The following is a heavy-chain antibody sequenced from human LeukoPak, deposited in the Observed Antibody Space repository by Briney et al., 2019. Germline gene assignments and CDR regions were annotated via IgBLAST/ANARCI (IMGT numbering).Heavy chain of an antibody. CDR1: GGSISSTNW. CDR3: SRESGAFSPFGY. Sequence: PSETLSLTCGVSGGSISSTNWWSWVRQPPGQGLEWIGEISLSGVTNYNPSLKSRVTMSLDRSKNHLSLTLTSVTAAVTAVYYCSRESGAFSPFGYWGQGTLVTVSS. CDR2: ISLSGVT. V-gene: IGHV4-4*02. J-gene: IGHJ4*02. D-gene: IGHD1-26*01.